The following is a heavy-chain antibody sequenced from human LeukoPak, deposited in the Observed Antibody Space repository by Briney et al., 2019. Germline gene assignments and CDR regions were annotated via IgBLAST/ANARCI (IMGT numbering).Heavy chain of an antibody. CDR2: INTNTGNP. V-gene: IGHV7-4-1*02. CDR3: ARGNRKIAVDI. D-gene: IGHD6-19*01. CDR1: GYTFTNYA. J-gene: IGHJ4*02. Sequence: ASVKVSCKASGYTFTNYAMNWVRQALGQGLEWMGWINTNTGNPTYAQGFTGRFVFSLDTSVSTAYLQISSLKAEDTAVYYCARGNRKIAVDIWGQGTLVTVSS.